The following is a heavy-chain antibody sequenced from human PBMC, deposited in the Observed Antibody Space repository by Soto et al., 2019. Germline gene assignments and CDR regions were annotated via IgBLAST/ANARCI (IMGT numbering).Heavy chain of an antibody. V-gene: IGHV5-51*01. Sequence: PGESLKISCKVSLYSFTIYCIGWVRQMPGKGLEWMGIIYPGDSDTRYSPSFQGQVTISADKSISTAYLQWSSLKASDTAMYYCARISFCSSTSCYASGPFDYWGQGTLVTVSS. J-gene: IGHJ4*02. D-gene: IGHD2-2*01. CDR1: LYSFTIYC. CDR3: ARISFCSSTSCYASGPFDY. CDR2: IYPGDSDT.